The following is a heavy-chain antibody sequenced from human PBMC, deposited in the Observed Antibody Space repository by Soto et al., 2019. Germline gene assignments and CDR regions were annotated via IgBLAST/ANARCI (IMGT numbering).Heavy chain of an antibody. CDR2: IIPIFGTA. J-gene: IGHJ5*02. CDR1: GGTFSSYA. Sequence: QVQLVQSGAEVKKPGSSVKVSCKASGGTFSSYAITWVRQAPGQGLEWMGGIIPIFGTANYEQKFQARVTITAEESPSTASRDLRSLRSEDTAVYYCARDRGPSSGYYPYWFDPWGQGTLVTVSS. CDR3: ARDRGPSSGYYPYWFDP. D-gene: IGHD3-22*01. V-gene: IGHV1-69*12.